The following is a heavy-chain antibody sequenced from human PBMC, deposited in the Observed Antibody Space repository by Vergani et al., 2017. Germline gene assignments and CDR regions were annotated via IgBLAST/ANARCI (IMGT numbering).Heavy chain of an antibody. CDR2: MNPNSGNT. J-gene: IGHJ4*02. V-gene: IGHV1-8*02. CDR3: ARPHGDILPPDPRRLDY. CDR1: GYTFNTYD. Sequence: QVQLVQSGAEVKKPGASVKVSCKASGYTFNTYDINWVRQAPGQGLEWMGWMNPNSGNTGYAQKFQGRLTMTRDTSTSTVYMDLSNLRSEDTAVYYCARPHGDILPPDPRRLDYWGQGTLVTVSS.